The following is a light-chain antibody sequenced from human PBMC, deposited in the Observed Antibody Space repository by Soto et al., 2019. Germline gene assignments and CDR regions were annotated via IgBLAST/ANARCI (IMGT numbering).Light chain of an antibody. CDR1: QSVLYSSNNKNY. Sequence: DIVMTQSPDSLAVSLGERATINCKSSQSVLYSSNNKNYLAWYQQKPRQPPKLLIYWASTRESGVPDRFSGSGSGTDFTLTISSLQAEDVAVYYCQQYYSTRTFGQGTKVEI. J-gene: IGKJ1*01. CDR2: WAS. CDR3: QQYYSTRT. V-gene: IGKV4-1*01.